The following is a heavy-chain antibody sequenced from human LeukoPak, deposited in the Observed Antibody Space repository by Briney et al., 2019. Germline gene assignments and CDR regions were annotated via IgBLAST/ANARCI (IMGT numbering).Heavy chain of an antibody. Sequence: SQTLSLTCTVSGGSISSGGYYWSWIRQHPGKGLEWLGYIYYSGSTYYNPSLKSRATISVNTSKNQFSLKLSSGTAADTAVYYCARTLRGFAESGSWFDPWGQGTLVTVSS. D-gene: IGHD1-26*01. CDR3: ARTLRGFAESGSWFDP. J-gene: IGHJ5*02. CDR1: GGSISSGGYY. V-gene: IGHV4-31*03. CDR2: IYYSGST.